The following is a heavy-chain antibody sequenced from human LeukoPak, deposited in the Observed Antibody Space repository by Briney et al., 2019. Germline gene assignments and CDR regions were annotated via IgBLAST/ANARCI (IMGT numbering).Heavy chain of an antibody. CDR2: IYYSGST. CDR1: GFTFDDYA. D-gene: IGHD6-19*01. Sequence: GSLRLSCAASGFTFDDYAMHWVRQPPGKGLEWIGYIYYSGSTNYNPSLKSRVTISVDTSKNQFSLKLSSVTAADTAVYYCARDLSGWYYFDYWGQGTLVTVSS. CDR3: ARDLSGWYYFDY. J-gene: IGHJ4*02. V-gene: IGHV4-59*01.